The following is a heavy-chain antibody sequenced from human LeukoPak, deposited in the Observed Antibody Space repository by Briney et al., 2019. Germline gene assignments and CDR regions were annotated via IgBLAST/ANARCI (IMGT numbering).Heavy chain of an antibody. J-gene: IGHJ4*02. CDR1: GFTFSSYT. D-gene: IGHD6-19*01. CDR2: ISATGGST. Sequence: GGSLRLSCAASGFTFSSYTMNWVRQAPGKGLEWVSTISATGGSTYYADSVKGRFTISRDNSKDTLYLQMNSLRAEDTAVYYCAKGGYSSGWRNYFDYWGQGTLVTVSS. CDR3: AKGGYSSGWRNYFDY. V-gene: IGHV3-23*01.